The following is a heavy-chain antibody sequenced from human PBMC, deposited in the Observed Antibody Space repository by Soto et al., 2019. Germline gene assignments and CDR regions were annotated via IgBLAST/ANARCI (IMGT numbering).Heavy chain of an antibody. CDR2: VYHSGST. CDR1: WVSIRNYY. D-gene: IGHD6-6*01. J-gene: IGHJ4*02. CDR3: TSSYSISSSPDY. V-gene: IGHV4-59*01. Sequence: XETLSLSSSVSWVSIRNYYWNWIRQPPGRGLEWIGYVYHSGSTNYNPSLKSRVSMSVDVSRNHFSLTLHSVTAADTAVYFCTSSYSISSSPDYWGQGTL.